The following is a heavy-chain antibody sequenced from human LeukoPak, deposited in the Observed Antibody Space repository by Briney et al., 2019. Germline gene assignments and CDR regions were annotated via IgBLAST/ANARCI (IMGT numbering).Heavy chain of an antibody. D-gene: IGHD5-18*01. J-gene: IGHJ4*02. Sequence: GGSLRLSCAASGFNLSYYDMHWVRQTTGKGLERVSAIGAAGDTYYPGSVKGRFTISRENARNALYLQMNSLRAEDPAVYYCARSPRGYSYGHIDYWGQGTLVTVSS. V-gene: IGHV3-13*01. CDR3: ARSPRGYSYGHIDY. CDR2: IGAAGDT. CDR1: GFNLSYYD.